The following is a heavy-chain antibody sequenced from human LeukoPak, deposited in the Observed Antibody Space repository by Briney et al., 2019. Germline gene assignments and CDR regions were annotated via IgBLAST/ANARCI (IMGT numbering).Heavy chain of an antibody. CDR1: GFTFSSYA. J-gene: IGHJ3*02. CDR2: ISGSGGST. V-gene: IGHV3-23*01. Sequence: AGGSLRLSCAASGFTFSSYAMSWVRQAPGKGLEWVSAISGSGGSTYYADSVKGRFTISRDNSKNTLYLQMNSLRAEDTAVYYCAKDLKLGARPGDFLAFDIWGQGTMVTVSS. D-gene: IGHD1-26*01. CDR3: AKDLKLGARPGDFLAFDI.